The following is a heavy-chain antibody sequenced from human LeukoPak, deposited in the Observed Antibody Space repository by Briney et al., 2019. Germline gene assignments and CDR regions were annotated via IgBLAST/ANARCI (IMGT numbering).Heavy chain of an antibody. V-gene: IGHV3-53*01. CDR1: GFTVSSNY. Sequence: PGGSLRLSCAASGFTVSSNYMSWVRQAPGKGLEWVSVIYSGGSTYYADSVKGRFTISRDNSKNTLYLQMNSLRAEDTAVYYCARGPHDYGDYPAYWGQGTLVTVSS. J-gene: IGHJ4*02. CDR2: IYSGGST. CDR3: ARGPHDYGDYPAY. D-gene: IGHD4-17*01.